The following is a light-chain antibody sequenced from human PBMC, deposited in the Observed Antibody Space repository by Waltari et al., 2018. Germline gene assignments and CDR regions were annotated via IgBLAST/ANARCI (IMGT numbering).Light chain of an antibody. J-gene: IGLJ2*01. V-gene: IGLV2-14*03. CDR1: SSDVGGYNY. Sequence: QSALTQPASVSGSPGQSIPISCTATSSDVGGYNYVSWYQQHPASAPKLMIYDVSNRPSGVSNRFSGSKSGNTASLTISGLQAEDEADYYCSSYTSSSTVVFGGGTKLTVL. CDR2: DVS. CDR3: SSYTSSSTVV.